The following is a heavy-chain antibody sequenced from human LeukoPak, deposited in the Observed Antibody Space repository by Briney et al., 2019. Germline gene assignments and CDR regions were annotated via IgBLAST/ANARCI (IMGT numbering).Heavy chain of an antibody. CDR2: INHSGSN. J-gene: IGHJ1*01. Sequence: SEALSLTCAVYGGSFSGYYWSWIRQPPGKGLEWIGEINHSGSNNYNPSLKSRVTISVDTSKNQFSLKLSSVTAADTAVYYCARGRFSGSYYVYFQHWGQGTLVTVSS. D-gene: IGHD1-26*01. CDR3: ARGRFSGSYYVYFQH. V-gene: IGHV4-34*01. CDR1: GGSFSGYY.